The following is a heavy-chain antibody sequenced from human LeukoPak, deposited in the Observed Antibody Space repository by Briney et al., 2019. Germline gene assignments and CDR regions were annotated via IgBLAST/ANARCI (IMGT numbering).Heavy chain of an antibody. CDR1: GGSISSYY. V-gene: IGHV4-59*01. Sequence: SETLSLTCTVSGGSISSYYWSWIRQPPGKGLEWIGYIYYSGSTNYNSSLKRRVTISVDTSKNEFSLNQIAVTAADPAVYYCARSTRFLEWSNLAYYNMDVWGKGTKVTVSS. CDR2: IYYSGST. D-gene: IGHD3-3*01. CDR3: ARSTRFLEWSNLAYYNMDV. J-gene: IGHJ6*03.